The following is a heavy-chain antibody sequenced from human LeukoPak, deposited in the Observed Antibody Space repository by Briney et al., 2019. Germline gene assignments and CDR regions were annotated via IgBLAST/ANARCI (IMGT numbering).Heavy chain of an antibody. CDR2: ISSSSSYI. J-gene: IGHJ3*02. V-gene: IGHV3-21*01. D-gene: IGHD3-10*01. CDR3: ASLGLLWFGELFPDAFDI. Sequence: GGSLRLSCAASGFTVSSNYMSLVRQAPGKGLEWVSSISSSSSYIYYADSVKGRFTISRDNAKNSLYLQMNSLRAEDTAVYYCASLGLLWFGELFPDAFDIWGQGTMVTVSS. CDR1: GFTVSSNY.